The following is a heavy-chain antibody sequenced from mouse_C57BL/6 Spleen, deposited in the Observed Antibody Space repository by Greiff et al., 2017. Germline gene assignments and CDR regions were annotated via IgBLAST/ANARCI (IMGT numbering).Heavy chain of an antibody. V-gene: IGHV3-6*01. CDR2: ISYDGSN. D-gene: IGHD2-4*01. Sequence: EVQLVESGPGLVKPSQSLSLTCSVTGYSITSGYYWNWIRQFPGNKLEWMGYISYDGSNNYNPSLKNRISITRDTSKNQFFLKLNSVTTEDTATYYCARGLRYFDVWGTGTTVTVSS. J-gene: IGHJ1*03. CDR3: ARGLRYFDV. CDR1: GYSITSGYY.